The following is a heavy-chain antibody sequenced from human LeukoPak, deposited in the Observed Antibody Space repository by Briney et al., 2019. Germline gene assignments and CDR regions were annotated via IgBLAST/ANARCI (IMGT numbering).Heavy chain of an antibody. CDR1: GFTFSSYA. Sequence: PGGSLRLSCAASGFTFSSYAMGWVRQAPGKGLEWVSAISGGGGSTYYADSVKGRFTISRDNSKNTLYLQMNSLRAEDTAVYYCADSSGWITTFDYWGQGTLVTVSS. V-gene: IGHV3-23*01. J-gene: IGHJ4*02. D-gene: IGHD6-19*01. CDR2: ISGGGGST. CDR3: ADSSGWITTFDY.